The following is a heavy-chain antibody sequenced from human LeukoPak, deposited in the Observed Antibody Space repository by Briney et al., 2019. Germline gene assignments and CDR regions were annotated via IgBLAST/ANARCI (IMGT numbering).Heavy chain of an antibody. CDR1: GFTFSSYS. J-gene: IGHJ4*02. D-gene: IGHD1-7*01. V-gene: IGHV3-21*01. Sequence: PGGSLRLSCAASGFTFSSYSMSWVRQAPGKGLEWVSSISSSSSYIYYADSVKGRFTISRDNAKNSLYLQMNSLRAEDTAVYYCAREGITGTTRGYFDYWGQGTLVTVSS. CDR3: AREGITGTTRGYFDY. CDR2: ISSSSSYI.